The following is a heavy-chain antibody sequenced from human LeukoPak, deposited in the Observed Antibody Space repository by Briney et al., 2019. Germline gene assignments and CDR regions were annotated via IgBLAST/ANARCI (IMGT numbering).Heavy chain of an antibody. CDR1: GGTFSSYA. J-gene: IGHJ3*02. V-gene: IGHV1-69*04. Sequence: SVKVSCKASGGTFSSYAISWVRQAPGQGLEWMGRIIPILGIANYAQKFRGRVTITADKSTSTAYMELSSLRSEDTAVYYCARAGAVAGTYDAFDIWGQGTMVTVSS. D-gene: IGHD6-19*01. CDR3: ARAGAVAGTYDAFDI. CDR2: IIPILGIA.